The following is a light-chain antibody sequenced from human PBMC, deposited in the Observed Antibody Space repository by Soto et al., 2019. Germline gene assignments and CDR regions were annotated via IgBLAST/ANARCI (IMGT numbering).Light chain of an antibody. CDR1: QSISIW. V-gene: IGKV1-5*01. Sequence: DIQMTQSPSTLSASVGARVTITCRASQSISIWLAWYQHKPGQAPNLLIYDAASLESGVPSGFSGSGSGTEFNLPISRLQPDDFAGYYCQQYNSYSGTFGQGT. CDR2: DAA. CDR3: QQYNSYSGT. J-gene: IGKJ1*01.